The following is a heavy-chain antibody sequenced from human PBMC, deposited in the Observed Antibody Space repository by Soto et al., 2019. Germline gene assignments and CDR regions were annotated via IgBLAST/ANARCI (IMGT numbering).Heavy chain of an antibody. V-gene: IGHV3-33*06. CDR1: GFTFSSYG. CDR3: AKSSSKLWSKVDY. CDR2: ICDGGSNK. J-gene: IGHJ4*02. D-gene: IGHD3-16*01. Sequence: GGSLRLSCAASGFTFSSYGMHWVRQAPGKGLEWVSVICDGGSNKYYADSVKGRFTISRDNSKNTLYLQMNSLRAEDTAVYYCAKSSSKLWSKVDYWGQGTLVTVSS.